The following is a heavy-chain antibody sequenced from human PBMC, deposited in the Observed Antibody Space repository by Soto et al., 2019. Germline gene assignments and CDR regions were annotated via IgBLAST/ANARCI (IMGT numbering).Heavy chain of an antibody. J-gene: IGHJ4*02. CDR2: ISYDGSSK. CDR3: ARDAVATDH. Sequence: GGSLRLSCAASEFTISSYAMHWVRQAPGKGLEWVAVISYDGSSKYNTDSVKGPFTVSRDKSKNTVYLQMHSLTVEDTAVYYCARDAVATDHWGQGTLVTVSS. V-gene: IGHV3-30-3*01. D-gene: IGHD6-19*01. CDR1: EFTISSYA.